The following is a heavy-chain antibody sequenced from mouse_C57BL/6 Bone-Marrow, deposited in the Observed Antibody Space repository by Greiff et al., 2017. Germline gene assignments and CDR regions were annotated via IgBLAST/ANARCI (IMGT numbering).Heavy chain of an antibody. D-gene: IGHD1-1*01. J-gene: IGHJ2*01. V-gene: IGHV1-69*01. CDR1: GYTFTSYW. CDR2: IDPSDSYT. CDR3: ARTLVADYFDD. Sequence: VQLQQPGAELVMPGASVKLSCKASGYTFTSYWMNWVKQRPGQGLEWIGEIDPSDSYTNYNQKFKGKSTLTVDKSSSTAYMQLSSLTAEDSAVYYSARTLVADYFDDWGQGTTLTVSS.